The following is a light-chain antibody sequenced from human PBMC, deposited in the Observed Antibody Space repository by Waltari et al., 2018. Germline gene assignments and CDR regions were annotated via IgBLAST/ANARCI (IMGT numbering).Light chain of an antibody. Sequence: SALTQPASVSESPGQWSTIYCTGRNSDVGAYNYVFWYQQHPGKAPKLMIYDVSKPPSGVSDRFSCSKSGHTASLTISGLQAEDEADYYCSSYTSSSTLVFGGGTKVTVL. CDR2: DVS. V-gene: IGLV2-14*01. CDR3: SSYTSSSTLV. CDR1: NSDVGAYNY. J-gene: IGLJ3*02.